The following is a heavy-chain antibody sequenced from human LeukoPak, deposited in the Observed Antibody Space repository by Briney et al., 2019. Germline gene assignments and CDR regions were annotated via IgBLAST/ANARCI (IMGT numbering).Heavy chain of an antibody. V-gene: IGHV3-66*01. D-gene: IGHD3-3*01. J-gene: IGHJ6*03. CDR2: IYSGGST. CDR3: ARDIPQYDFWSGYALGYYMDV. CDR1: GFTVSSNY. Sequence: PGGSLRLSCAASGFTVSSNYMSWVRQAPGKGLEWVSVIYSGGSTYYADSVKGRFTISRDNSKNTLSLQMNSLRAEDTAVYYCARDIPQYDFWSGYALGYYMDVWGKGTTVTVSS.